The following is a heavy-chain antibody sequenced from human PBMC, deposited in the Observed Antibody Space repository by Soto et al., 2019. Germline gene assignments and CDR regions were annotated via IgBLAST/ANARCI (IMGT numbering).Heavy chain of an antibody. Sequence: EVQLLESGGDLVQPGGSLRLSCVASGFTFGSRAMSWVRQAPGEGLEWVSTITDTGGDTKYADSVRGRFTISRDNAVNSLYLQMNSLRGEDTAVYYCATSSAAPGNYWGQGTLVTVSS. CDR3: ATSSAAPGNY. D-gene: IGHD6-13*01. V-gene: IGHV3-23*01. CDR2: ITDTGGDT. J-gene: IGHJ4*02. CDR1: GFTFGSRA.